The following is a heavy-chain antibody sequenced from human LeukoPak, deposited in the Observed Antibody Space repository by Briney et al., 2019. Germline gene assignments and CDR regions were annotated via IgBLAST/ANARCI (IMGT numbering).Heavy chain of an antibody. CDR2: ISYDGSNK. CDR1: GFTFSRYA. D-gene: IGHD1-7*01. Sequence: EGSLRLSCAASGFTFSRYAMYWVRQAPGKGLEWVAVISYDGSNKYYTDSVKGRFTISRDNSKNTLYVQVNSLKPEDTAVYYCARVRTGTTTNNYYGLDVWGQGTTVTVSS. J-gene: IGHJ6*02. CDR3: ARVRTGTTTNNYYGLDV. V-gene: IGHV3-30-3*01.